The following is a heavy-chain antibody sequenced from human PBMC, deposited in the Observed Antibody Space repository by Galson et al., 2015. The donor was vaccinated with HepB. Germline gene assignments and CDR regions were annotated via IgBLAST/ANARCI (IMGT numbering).Heavy chain of an antibody. Sequence: SLRLSCAASAFTFSSYVIHWVRQAPGKGLDWVAAISFDGVNKYYADSVKGRFTISRDNSKNTLYLQMSSLGPEDTAVYFCARGRKVRFFDWFLQDDWYFDLWGRGTLVIVSS. J-gene: IGHJ2*01. CDR2: ISFDGVNK. D-gene: IGHD3-9*01. CDR3: ARGRKVRFFDWFLQDDWYFDL. CDR1: AFTFSSYV. V-gene: IGHV3-30*04.